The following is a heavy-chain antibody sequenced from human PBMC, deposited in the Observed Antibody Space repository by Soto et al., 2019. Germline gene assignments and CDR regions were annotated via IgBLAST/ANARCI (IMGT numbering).Heavy chain of an antibody. V-gene: IGHV4-61*01. CDR1: GGSVSSGSYY. CDR2: IYYSGST. CDR3: ARVQYSSGWSIDY. J-gene: IGHJ4*02. Sequence: SETLSLTCPVSGGSVSSGSYYWSWIRQPPGKGLEWIGYIYYSGSTNYNPSLKSRVTISVDTSKNQFSLKLSSVTAADTAVYYCARVQYSSGWSIDYWGQGTLVTVSS. D-gene: IGHD6-19*01.